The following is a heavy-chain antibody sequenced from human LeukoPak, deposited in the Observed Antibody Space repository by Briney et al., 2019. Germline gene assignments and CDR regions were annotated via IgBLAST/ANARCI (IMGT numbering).Heavy chain of an antibody. V-gene: IGHV1-24*01. Sequence: ASVKVSCKVSGYTLTELSMHWVRQAPGKGLEWMGGFDPEDGETIYAQKFQGRVTMTEDTSTDTAYMELSSLRSEDTAAYYCATPGYCTNGVCSGTAFDIWGQGTMVTVSS. J-gene: IGHJ3*02. CDR1: GYTLTELS. CDR2: FDPEDGET. CDR3: ATPGYCTNGVCSGTAFDI. D-gene: IGHD2-8*01.